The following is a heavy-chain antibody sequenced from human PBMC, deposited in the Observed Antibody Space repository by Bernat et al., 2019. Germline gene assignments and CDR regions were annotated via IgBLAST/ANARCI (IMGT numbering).Heavy chain of an antibody. V-gene: IGHV4-39*01. CDR2: IYYSGST. CDR1: GGSISSSSYY. D-gene: IGHD3-10*01. CDR3: ACQDYYGSGSDQYYFDY. Sequence: QLQLQESGPGLVKPSETLSLTCTVSGGSISSSSYYWGWIRQPPGKGLEWIGSIYYSGSTYYNPSLKSRVTISVDTSKNQFSLQLSSVTAADTAVYYCACQDYYGSGSDQYYFDYWGQGTLVTVSS. J-gene: IGHJ4*02.